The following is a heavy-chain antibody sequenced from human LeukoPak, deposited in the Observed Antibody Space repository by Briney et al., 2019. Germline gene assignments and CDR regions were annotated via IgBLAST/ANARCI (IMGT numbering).Heavy chain of an antibody. J-gene: IGHJ4*02. D-gene: IGHD3-10*01. Sequence: GGSLRLSCAASGFTFSGSAMHWVRQASGKGLEWVSRIRSKANSYATAYAASVKGRFTISRDDSKNTAYLQMNSLKTEDTAVYYCTSRYYYGSGSYYAFDYWGQGTLVTVSS. CDR1: GFTFSGSA. V-gene: IGHV3-73*01. CDR3: TSRYYYGSGSYYAFDY. CDR2: IRSKANSYAT.